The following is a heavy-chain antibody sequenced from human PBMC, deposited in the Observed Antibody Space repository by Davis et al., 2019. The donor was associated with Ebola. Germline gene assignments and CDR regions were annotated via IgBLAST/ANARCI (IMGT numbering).Heavy chain of an antibody. D-gene: IGHD5-18*01. CDR2: SIPILGIA. Sequence: SVKVSCKASGGTFSSYTISWVRQAPGQGLEWMGRSIPILGIANYAQKFQGRVTITADKSTSTAYMELSSLRSEDTAVYYCARDFHTAMVNFDPWGQGTLVTVSS. CDR3: ARDFHTAMVNFDP. V-gene: IGHV1-69*04. J-gene: IGHJ5*02. CDR1: GGTFSSYT.